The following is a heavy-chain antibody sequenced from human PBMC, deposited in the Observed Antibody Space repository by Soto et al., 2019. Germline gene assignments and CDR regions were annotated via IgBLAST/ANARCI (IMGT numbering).Heavy chain of an antibody. CDR2: IDPSDSYT. CDR3: ARLAIVVVPAASGDYYGMDV. V-gene: IGHV5-10-1*01. Sequence: PGESLKISCNGSGYSFTIYWISWVRQMPGKGLEWMGRIDPSDSYTNYSPSFQGHVTISADKSISTAYLQWSSLKASDTAMYYCARLAIVVVPAASGDYYGMDVWGQGTTVTVSS. CDR1: GYSFTIYW. J-gene: IGHJ6*02. D-gene: IGHD2-2*01.